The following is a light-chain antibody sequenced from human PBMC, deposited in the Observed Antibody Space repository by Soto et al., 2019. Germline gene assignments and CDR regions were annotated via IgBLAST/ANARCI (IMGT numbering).Light chain of an antibody. CDR2: EVS. V-gene: IGLV2-14*01. J-gene: IGLJ1*01. CDR1: ISDVGGYNY. CDR3: SSYTSSSPYV. Sequence: QCLLTQPACVSGSPGESITISCTGTISDVGGYNYVSWYQQHPGKAPKLMIYEVSNRPSGVSNRFSGSKSGNTASLTISGLQAEDEADYYRSSYTSSSPYVFGTGTKVTVL.